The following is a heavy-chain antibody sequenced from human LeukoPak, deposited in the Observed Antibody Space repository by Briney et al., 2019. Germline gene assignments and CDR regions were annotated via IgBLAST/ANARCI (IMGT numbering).Heavy chain of an antibody. CDR2: ISYDGSNK. CDR3: ARAYAPVFPYDYTVFVLGDWFDP. CDR1: GFTFSSYA. J-gene: IGHJ5*02. Sequence: GGSLRHSCAASGFTFSSYAMHWVRQAPGKGVEWVAVISYDGSNKYYADSVKGRFTISRDNSKNTLYLQMNSLRAEDTAVYYCARAYAPVFPYDYTVFVLGDWFDPWGQGTLVTASS. V-gene: IGHV3-30*04. D-gene: IGHD4-11*01.